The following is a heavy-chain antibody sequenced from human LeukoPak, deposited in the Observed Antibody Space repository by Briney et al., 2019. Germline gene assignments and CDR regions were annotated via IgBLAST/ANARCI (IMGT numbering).Heavy chain of an antibody. J-gene: IGHJ4*02. V-gene: IGHV1-2*02. CDR3: ATLSGVRSD. CDR2: INPDSGGT. CDR1: GYTFTGYY. Sequence: GASVKVSCKASGYTFTGYYMHWVRQAPGQGLEWMGWINPDSGGTNFAQKFQGRVTMTRDTSINTAYMELSRLRFDDTAVYFCATLSGVRSDWGQGTLVTVSS. D-gene: IGHD3-10*02.